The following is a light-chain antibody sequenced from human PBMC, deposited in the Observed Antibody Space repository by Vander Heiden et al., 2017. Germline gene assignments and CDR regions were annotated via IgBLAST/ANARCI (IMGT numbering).Light chain of an antibody. CDR1: QSVSSN. CDR3: QQNNNWPPYT. V-gene: IGKV3-15*01. J-gene: IGKJ2*01. Sequence: EIVMTQPPATLSVSPGERATLSCRASQSVSSNLAWYQQKPGQAPRLLIYGASTRATGIPARFSGSGYGTEFTLTISSRQSEDFAVYYCQQNNNWPPYTFGQGTKLEIK. CDR2: GAS.